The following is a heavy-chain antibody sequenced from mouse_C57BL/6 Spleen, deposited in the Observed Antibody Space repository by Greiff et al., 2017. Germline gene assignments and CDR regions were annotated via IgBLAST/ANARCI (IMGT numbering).Heavy chain of an antibody. J-gene: IGHJ4*01. CDR3: ARSRSNYVNYAMDY. Sequence: QVQLQQPGAELVRPGSSVKLSCKASGYTFTSYWMHWVKQRPIQGLEWIGNIDPSDSETHYNQKFKDKATLTVDKSSSTAYMQLSSLTSEDSAVYYCARSRSNYVNYAMDYWGQGTSVTVSS. D-gene: IGHD2-5*01. V-gene: IGHV1-52*01. CDR1: GYTFTSYW. CDR2: IDPSDSET.